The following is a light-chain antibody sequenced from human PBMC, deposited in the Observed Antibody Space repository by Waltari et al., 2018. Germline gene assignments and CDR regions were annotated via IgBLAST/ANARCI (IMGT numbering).Light chain of an antibody. V-gene: IGKV3-20*01. CDR1: QSVSRW. J-gene: IGKJ1*01. CDR2: DAS. Sequence: EIVLTQSPGTLSLSPGERATLSCRASQSVSRWLAWYQQKPGQAPRLLIYDASTRATDISDRFSGSGSGTDFGLTISRLEPEDFAVYYCQKYGTLPATFGQGTKVEIK. CDR3: QKYGTLPAT.